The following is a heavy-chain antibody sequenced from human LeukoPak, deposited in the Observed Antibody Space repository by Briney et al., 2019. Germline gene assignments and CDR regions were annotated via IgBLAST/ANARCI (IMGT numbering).Heavy chain of an antibody. J-gene: IGHJ3*02. CDR1: GYTLTELS. D-gene: IGHD3-16*02. CDR3: ATDRTHYDYVWGSYRRSSTFDI. CDR2: FDPEDGET. Sequence: ASVKVSCKVSGYTLTELSMHWVRQAPGKGLEWMGGFDPEDGETIYAQKFQGRVTMTEDTSTDTAYMELSSLRSEDTAVYYCATDRTHYDYVWGSYRRSSTFDIWGQGTMVTVSS. V-gene: IGHV1-24*01.